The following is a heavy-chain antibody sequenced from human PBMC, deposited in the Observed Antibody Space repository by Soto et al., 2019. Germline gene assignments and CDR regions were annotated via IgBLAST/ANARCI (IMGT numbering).Heavy chain of an antibody. CDR1: GFTVGVCY. CDR2: IYSVGYT. Sequence: PAGSLRLSCPASGFTVGVCYMTWLRQIPGKRQEWVSIIYSVGYTYYADSVKGRFTISRNTSKNTLYLQMSSLRAEDTAIYYCATRKYCPSTTCFDYWGQGTQVTVSS. D-gene: IGHD2-2*01. V-gene: IGHV3-66*01. CDR3: ATRKYCPSTTCFDY. J-gene: IGHJ4*02.